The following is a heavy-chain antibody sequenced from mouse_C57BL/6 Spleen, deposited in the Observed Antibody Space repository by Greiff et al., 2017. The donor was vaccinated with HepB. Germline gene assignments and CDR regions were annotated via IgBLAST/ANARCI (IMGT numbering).Heavy chain of an antibody. CDR1: GFTFSDYY. CDR2: ISNGGGST. V-gene: IGHV5-12*01. J-gene: IGHJ3*01. CDR3: ASITTVPY. D-gene: IGHD1-1*01. Sequence: EVKLVESGGGLVQPGGSLKLSCAASGFTFSDYYMYWVRQTPEKRLEWVAYISNGGGSTYYPDTVKGRFTISRDNAKNTLYLQMSRLKSEDTAMYYCASITTVPYWGQGTLVTVSA.